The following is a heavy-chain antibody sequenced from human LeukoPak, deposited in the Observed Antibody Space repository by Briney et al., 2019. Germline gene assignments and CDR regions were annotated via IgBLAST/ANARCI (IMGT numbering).Heavy chain of an antibody. V-gene: IGHV3-20*04. J-gene: IGHJ5*02. D-gene: IGHD3-22*01. CDR2: INWNGGST. CDR1: GFTFSTYS. CDR3: ARGYYYDSSVWFDP. Sequence: PGGSLRLSCAASGFTFSTYSMNWVRQAPGKGLEWVSGINWNGGSTGYADSVKGRFTISRDNAKNSLYLQMNSLRAEDTALYYCARGYYYDSSVWFDPWGQGTLVTVSS.